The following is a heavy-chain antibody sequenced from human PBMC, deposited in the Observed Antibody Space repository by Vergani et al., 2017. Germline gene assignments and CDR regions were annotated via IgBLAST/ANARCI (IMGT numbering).Heavy chain of an antibody. J-gene: IGHJ6*03. D-gene: IGHD4-17*01. V-gene: IGHV3-9*01. Sequence: VQLVESGGGVVQPGRSLRLSCAASGFTFDDYAMHWVRQAPGKGLEWVSGISWNSGSIGYADSVKGRFTISRDNAKNSLYLQMNSLRAEDTALYYCAKDIRAMTTGETDVWGKGP. CDR2: ISWNSGSI. CDR1: GFTFDDYA. CDR3: AKDIRAMTTGETDV.